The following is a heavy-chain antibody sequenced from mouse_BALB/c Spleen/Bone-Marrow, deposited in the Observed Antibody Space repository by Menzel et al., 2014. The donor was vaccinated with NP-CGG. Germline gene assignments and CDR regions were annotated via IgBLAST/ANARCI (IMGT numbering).Heavy chain of an antibody. CDR3: ARWDYGDYAMDY. CDR1: GYSITSDYA. J-gene: IGHJ4*01. Sequence: DVQLVESGPGLVKPSQSLSLTCTVTGYSITSDYAWNWIRQFQGNKLEWVGYISYSSSTNYNPSLKSRISITRDTSKNQFFLQLNSVTAEDTATYYCARWDYGDYAMDYWGQGTSVTVSS. CDR2: ISYSSST. D-gene: IGHD1-2*01. V-gene: IGHV3-2*02.